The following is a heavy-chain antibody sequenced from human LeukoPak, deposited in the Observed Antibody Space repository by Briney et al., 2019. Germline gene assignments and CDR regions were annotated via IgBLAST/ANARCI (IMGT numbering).Heavy chain of an antibody. D-gene: IGHD2-2*01. Sequence: SETPSLTCTVSGGSISSGGYYWSWIRQHPGKGLEWIGYIYYSGSTYYNPSLKSRVTISVDTSKNQLSLKLSSVTAADTAVYYCARVGSSTSRYYFDYWGQGTLVTVSS. J-gene: IGHJ4*02. CDR2: IYYSGST. V-gene: IGHV4-31*03. CDR1: GGSISSGGYY. CDR3: ARVGSSTSRYYFDY.